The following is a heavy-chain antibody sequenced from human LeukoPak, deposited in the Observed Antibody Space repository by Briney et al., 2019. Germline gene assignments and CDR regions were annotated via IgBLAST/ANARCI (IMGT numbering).Heavy chain of an antibody. V-gene: IGHV3-48*01. Sequence: GGSLRLSCAASGFTFDEYGMSWVRQAPGKGLEWISYINNDRSSIADSVKGRFTISRDTAENSLFLQMNSLRAEDTAVYYCARDTDWSFDYWGQGILVTVSS. J-gene: IGHJ4*02. D-gene: IGHD2-21*01. CDR3: ARDTDWSFDY. CDR2: INNDRSSI. CDR1: GFTFDEYG.